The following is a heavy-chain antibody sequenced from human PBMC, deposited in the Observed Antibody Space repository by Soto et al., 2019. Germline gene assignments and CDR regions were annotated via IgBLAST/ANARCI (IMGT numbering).Heavy chain of an antibody. CDR3: ARDYYGSGSYYYYGMDV. CDR2: IKQDGSEK. D-gene: IGHD3-10*01. V-gene: IGHV3-7*05. CDR1: GFTFSSYW. J-gene: IGHJ6*02. Sequence: PGGSLRLSCAASGFTFSSYWMSWVRQAPGKGLEWVANIKQDGSEKYYVDSVKGRFTISRDNAKNSLYLQMNSLRAEDTAVYYCARDYYGSGSYYYYGMDVWGRGTTVTVSS.